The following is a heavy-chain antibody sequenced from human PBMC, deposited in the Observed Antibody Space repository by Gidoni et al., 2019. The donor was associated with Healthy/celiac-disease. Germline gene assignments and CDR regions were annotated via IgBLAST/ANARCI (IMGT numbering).Heavy chain of an antibody. CDR2: IDPSDSYT. J-gene: IGHJ3*02. CDR1: GYSFTSYW. Sequence: EVQLVQSGAEVKKPGESLRISCKGPGYSFTSYWISWVRQMPGKGLEWMGTIDPSDSYTNYSPSFQGHVTISADKYISTAYLQWSSLKAADPAMYYCARHITMVRGDAFDIWGQGTMVTVSS. CDR3: ARHITMVRGDAFDI. V-gene: IGHV5-10-1*03. D-gene: IGHD3-10*01.